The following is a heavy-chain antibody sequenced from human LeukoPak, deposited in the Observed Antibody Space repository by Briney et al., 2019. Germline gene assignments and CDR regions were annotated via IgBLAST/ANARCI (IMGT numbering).Heavy chain of an antibody. CDR1: GFTFSTYN. J-gene: IGHJ4*02. CDR2: ISSTSASYT. V-gene: IGHV3-21*01. Sequence: GGSLRLSCVASGFTFSTYNMHWVRQAPGKGLEWVSTISSTSASYTYYADSLKGRFTISRDNAKNSLYLQINSLRAEDTAVYFCARGTDWSPQDFDYWGQGALVTVPS. D-gene: IGHD3-9*01. CDR3: ARGTDWSPQDFDY.